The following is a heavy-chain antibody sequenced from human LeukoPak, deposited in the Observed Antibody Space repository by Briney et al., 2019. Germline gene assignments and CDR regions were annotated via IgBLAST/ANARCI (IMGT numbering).Heavy chain of an antibody. V-gene: IGHV4-4*07. Sequence: SETLSLTCTVSGVSISSYYWSWIRQSAGKGLEWIGRISTTGGASYNPSLKSRLTMSVDTSKNHFSLTLSYVTAADTAVYYCAESSFITIFRMINWFDPWGQGTLVTVSS. CDR1: GVSISSYY. D-gene: IGHD3-3*01. CDR2: ISTTGGA. J-gene: IGHJ5*02. CDR3: AESSFITIFRMINWFDP.